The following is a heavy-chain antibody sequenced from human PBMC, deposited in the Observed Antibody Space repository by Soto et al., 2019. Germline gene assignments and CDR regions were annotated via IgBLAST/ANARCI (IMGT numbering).Heavy chain of an antibody. V-gene: IGHV1-69*08. CDR2: IIPALGTA. Sequence: QDQLVQSGAEVKKPGSSVKVSCKASGGTFSSHTFSWVRQAPGQGLEWMGRIIPALGTATYAQKSQGRVTITADASATTVYMQLNSLRSEDTAVYYCARPDFGDYWYFDLWGRGTLVTVSS. CDR3: ARPDFGDYWYFDL. D-gene: IGHD4-17*01. J-gene: IGHJ2*01. CDR1: GGTFSSHT.